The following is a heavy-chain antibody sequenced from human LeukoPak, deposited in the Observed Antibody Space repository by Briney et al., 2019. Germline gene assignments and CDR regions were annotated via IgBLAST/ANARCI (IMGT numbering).Heavy chain of an antibody. D-gene: IGHD4-23*01. CDR2: INPNSGGT. J-gene: IGHJ4*02. CDR3: ARAKVTGDY. V-gene: IGHV1-2*02. Sequence: MHWVRXAXGQGLEWMGWINPNSGGTNYAQKFQGRVTMTRDTSISTAYMELSRLRSDDTAVYYCARAKVTGDYWGQGTLVTVSS.